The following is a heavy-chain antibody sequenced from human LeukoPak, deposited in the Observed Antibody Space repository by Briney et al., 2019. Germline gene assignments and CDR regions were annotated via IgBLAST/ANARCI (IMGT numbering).Heavy chain of an antibody. D-gene: IGHD6-19*01. CDR3: ARKGGGSGSYDYFDF. J-gene: IGHJ4*02. V-gene: IGHV3-30*04. CDR1: GFTLSNYV. Sequence: GRSLRLSCAASGFTLSNYVMHWVRQAPGKGLEWVAVISEDGSYGYTADSVKGRFTIPRDNSKNTLYLQMNSLRAEDTAVYYCARKGGGSGSYDYFDFWGQGSLVTVSS. CDR2: ISEDGSYG.